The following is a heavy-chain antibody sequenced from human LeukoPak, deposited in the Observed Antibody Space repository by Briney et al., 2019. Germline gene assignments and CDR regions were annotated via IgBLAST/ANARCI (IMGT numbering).Heavy chain of an antibody. V-gene: IGHV3-30*02. Sequence: GGSLRLSCAASGFTFSSYGMHWVRQAPGKGLEWVAFIRYDGSNKYYADSVKGRFTISRDNSKNTLYLQMNSLRAEDTAVYYCAVAGDCTNGVCFTRLMDVWGKGTTVTVSS. J-gene: IGHJ6*04. CDR3: AVAGDCTNGVCFTRLMDV. CDR1: GFTFSSYG. CDR2: IRYDGSNK. D-gene: IGHD2-8*01.